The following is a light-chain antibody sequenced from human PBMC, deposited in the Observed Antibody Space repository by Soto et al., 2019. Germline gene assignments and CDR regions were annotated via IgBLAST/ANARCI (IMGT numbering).Light chain of an antibody. J-gene: IGKJ1*01. Sequence: IVLTQSPAPLSFSPGERATLSCRASQSVSSSYLAWYQQKPGQAPRLLIYGASSRATGIPDRFSGSGSGTDFTLTISRLEPEDFTVYYCQQYGSSPRTFGQGTKVDNK. V-gene: IGKV3-20*01. CDR1: QSVSSSY. CDR3: QQYGSSPRT. CDR2: GAS.